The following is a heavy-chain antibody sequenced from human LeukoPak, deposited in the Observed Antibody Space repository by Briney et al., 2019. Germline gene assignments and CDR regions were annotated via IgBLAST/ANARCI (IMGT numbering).Heavy chain of an antibody. CDR1: GYTFTSYY. Sequence: ASVKVSCKASGYTFTSYYMHWVRQAPGQGLEWMGLINPTGGSTGYAQKFQGRVTMTRDTSTSTVYMELSSLRSEDTAVYYCARARRGGSYYDYWGQGTLVTVSS. J-gene: IGHJ4*02. V-gene: IGHV1-46*01. CDR2: INPTGGST. D-gene: IGHD3-16*01. CDR3: ARARRGGSYYDY.